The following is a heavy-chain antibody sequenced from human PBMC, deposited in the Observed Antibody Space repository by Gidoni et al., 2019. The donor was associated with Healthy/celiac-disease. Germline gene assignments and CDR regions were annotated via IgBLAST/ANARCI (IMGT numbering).Heavy chain of an antibody. CDR2: ISGSGGST. Sequence: EVQLLESGGGLVQPGGSLRLSCAASGFPFSSYAMSWVRQAPGKGLEWVSAISGSGGSTYYADSVKGRFTISRDNSKNTLYLQMNSLRAEDTAVYYCAISWGSPGAFDIWGQGTMVTVSS. CDR1: GFPFSSYA. V-gene: IGHV3-23*01. D-gene: IGHD3-16*01. CDR3: AISWGSPGAFDI. J-gene: IGHJ3*02.